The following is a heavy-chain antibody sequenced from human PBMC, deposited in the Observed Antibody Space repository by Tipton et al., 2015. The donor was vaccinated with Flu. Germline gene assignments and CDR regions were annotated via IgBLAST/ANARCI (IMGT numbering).Heavy chain of an antibody. V-gene: IGHV1-2*06. D-gene: IGHD3-3*01. CDR1: GYTFIGYY. CDR3: ARDFF. J-gene: IGHJ4*02. CDR2: INPNSGAT. Sequence: QLVQSGAEMKKPGASVRVSCKASGYTFIGYYMHWVRQAPGQGLEWMGRINPNSGATNFAQKFQGRVTMTRDTSINTAYMELSSLTSDDTAVYYCARDFFWGQGTLVTASS.